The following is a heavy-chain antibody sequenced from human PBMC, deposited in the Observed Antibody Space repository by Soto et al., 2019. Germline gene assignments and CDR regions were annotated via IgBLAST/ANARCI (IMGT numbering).Heavy chain of an antibody. J-gene: IGHJ6*03. D-gene: IGHD6-6*01. V-gene: IGHV1-3*01. CDR1: GYTFTSYA. CDR2: INAGNGNT. CDR3: ARDNVEYSSPSDDYYYYYMDV. Sequence: ASVKVSCKASGYTFTSYAMHWVRQAPGQRLEWMGWINAGNGNTKYSQKFQGRVTITRDTSASTAYMELSSLRSEDTAVYYCARDNVEYSSPSDDYYYYYMDVWGKGTTVTVSS.